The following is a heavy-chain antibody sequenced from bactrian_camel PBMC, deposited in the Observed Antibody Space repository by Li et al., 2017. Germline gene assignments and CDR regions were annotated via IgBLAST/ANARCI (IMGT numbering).Heavy chain of an antibody. D-gene: IGHD4*01. CDR2: INDGGGRT. CDR1: GFTFSTYA. Sequence: VQLVESGGGLVQPGGSLRLSCATSGFTFSTYAMSWGRQPPGKGLEWVSSINDGGGRTYYADSVKGRFTISRDNAKNTVYLQMNSVEPEDAAMYYCAAEPPDYYNESGFTYWGQGTQVTVS. CDR3: AAEPPDYYNESGFTY. V-gene: IGHV3S40*01. J-gene: IGHJ4*01.